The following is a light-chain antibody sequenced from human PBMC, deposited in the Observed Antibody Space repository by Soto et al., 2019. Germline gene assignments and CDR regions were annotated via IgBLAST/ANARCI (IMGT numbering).Light chain of an antibody. CDR2: GAS. J-gene: IGKJ1*01. CDR3: QQYNNWPWT. Sequence: EIVLTQSPGTLSLSPGERATLSCRASQSVSSNLAWYQQKPRQAPRLLIYGASTRATGIPARFSGSGSGTEFTLSISSLQSEDFAVYYCQQYNNWPWTFGQGTKVDIK. CDR1: QSVSSN. V-gene: IGKV3-15*01.